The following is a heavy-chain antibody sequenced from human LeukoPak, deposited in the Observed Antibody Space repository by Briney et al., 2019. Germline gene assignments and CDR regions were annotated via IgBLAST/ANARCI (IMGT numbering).Heavy chain of an antibody. D-gene: IGHD2-2*01. Sequence: GGSLRLSCAASGFTFSSYWMSWVRQAPGKGLEWVSYISSSGSTIYYADSVKGRFTISRDNAKNSLYLQMNSLRAEDTAVYYCAKISLYCSSTSCPEYYFDYWGQGTLVTVSS. CDR3: AKISLYCSSTSCPEYYFDY. J-gene: IGHJ4*02. CDR1: GFTFSSYW. V-gene: IGHV3-48*04. CDR2: ISSSGSTI.